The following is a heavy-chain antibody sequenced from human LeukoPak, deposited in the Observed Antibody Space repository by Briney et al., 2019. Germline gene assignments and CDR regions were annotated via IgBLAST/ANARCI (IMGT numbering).Heavy chain of an antibody. CDR3: ARGSHCSSTSCYRGGYYYYGMDV. J-gene: IGHJ6*02. D-gene: IGHD2-2*01. CDR2: IIPILGIA. V-gene: IGHV1-69*04. CDR1: GGTFSSYA. Sequence: ASVKVSCKASGGTFSSYAISWVRQAPGQGLEWMGRIIPILGIANYAQKLQGRVTMTTDTSTSTAYMELRSLRSDDTAVYYCARGSHCSSTSCYRGGYYYYGMDVWGQGTTVTVSS.